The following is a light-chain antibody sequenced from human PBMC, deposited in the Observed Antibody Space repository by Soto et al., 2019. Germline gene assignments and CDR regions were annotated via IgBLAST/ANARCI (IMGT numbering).Light chain of an antibody. Sequence: DIQMTQSPSSVSASVGDRVTITCRASQGISSWLAWYQQKPGKAPKLLIYDASSLESGVPSRFSGSGSGAEFTLTISSLQPDDFATYYCQQYNSYPGTFGQGTKVDIK. CDR2: DAS. CDR3: QQYNSYPGT. J-gene: IGKJ1*01. V-gene: IGKV1-5*01. CDR1: QGISSW.